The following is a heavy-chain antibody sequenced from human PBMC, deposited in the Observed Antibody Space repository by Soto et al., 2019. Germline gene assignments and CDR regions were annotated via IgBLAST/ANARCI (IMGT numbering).Heavy chain of an antibody. Sequence: EVQLLESGGGLVQPGGSLRLSCAASGFTFSSSAMTWVRQAPGKGPEWVSSINNRGDSTYYADSVKGRFTISRDFSKNTMYLQMNNLRAEDTAVYYCAKPRSDTSVWGADWFDPWCQGTLITVSS. CDR3: AKPRSDTSVWGADWFDP. CDR1: GFTFSSSA. V-gene: IGHV3-23*01. D-gene: IGHD3-16*01. CDR2: INNRGDST. J-gene: IGHJ5*02.